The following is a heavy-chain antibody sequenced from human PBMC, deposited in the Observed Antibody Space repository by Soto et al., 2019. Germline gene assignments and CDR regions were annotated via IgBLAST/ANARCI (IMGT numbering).Heavy chain of an antibody. J-gene: IGHJ4*02. D-gene: IGHD6-19*01. CDR1: ELTRDRAA. V-gene: IGHV3-23*01. Sequence: AQGYCRHCCAVPELTRDRAAISYVRQCPGKGLEWVSAISGSGGGTYYADSVEGRFTISRDNSNNTLYLQMSSPRAEDTAVYYCARGIAVAGTIFDYWGQGTLVTVSS. CDR3: ARGIAVAGTIFDY. CDR2: ISGSGGGT.